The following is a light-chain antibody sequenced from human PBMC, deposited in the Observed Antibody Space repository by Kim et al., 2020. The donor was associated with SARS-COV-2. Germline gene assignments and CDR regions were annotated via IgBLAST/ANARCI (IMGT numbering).Light chain of an antibody. CDR2: QDS. CDR3: KAWDSSTAGV. Sequence: SYELTQPPSVSVSPGQTASITCSGDKLGDKYACWYQQKPGQSPVLVIYQDSKRPSGIPARFSGSNSGNTATLTISGTQAMDEDDYYCKAWDSSTAGVFGG. CDR1: KLGDKY. V-gene: IGLV3-1*01. J-gene: IGLJ2*01.